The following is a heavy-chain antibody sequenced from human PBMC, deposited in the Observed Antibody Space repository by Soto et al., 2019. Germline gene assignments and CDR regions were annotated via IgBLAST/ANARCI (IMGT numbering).Heavy chain of an antibody. Sequence: ASVKVSCKASGYTFTSYGISWVRQAPGQGLEWMGWISAYNGNKNYAQKLQGRVTMTTDTSTSTAYMELRSLRSDDTAVYYCARELVVVVAVTYAFDIWGQGTMVTVSS. CDR1: GYTFTSYG. CDR2: ISAYNGNK. CDR3: ARELVVVVAVTYAFDI. V-gene: IGHV1-18*01. D-gene: IGHD2-15*01. J-gene: IGHJ3*02.